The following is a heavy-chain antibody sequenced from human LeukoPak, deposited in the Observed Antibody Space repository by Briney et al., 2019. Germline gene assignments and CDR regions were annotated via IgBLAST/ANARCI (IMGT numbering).Heavy chain of an antibody. CDR3: ARDPYYYDSSGYYRQDY. CDR2: ISSSGSTI. D-gene: IGHD3-22*01. V-gene: IGHV3-11*04. J-gene: IGHJ4*02. Sequence: PGGSLRLSCAASGFTFSDYYMSWIRQAPGKGLEWVSYISSSGSTIYYADSVKGRFTISRDNAKNSLYLQMNSLRAEDTAVYYCARDPYYYDSSGYYRQDYWGQGTLVTVSS. CDR1: GFTFSDYY.